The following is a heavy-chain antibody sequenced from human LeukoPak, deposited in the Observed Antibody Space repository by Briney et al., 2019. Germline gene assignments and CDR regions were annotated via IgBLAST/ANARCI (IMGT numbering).Heavy chain of an antibody. CDR1: GGSISTYY. Sequence: SETPSLTCTVSGGSISTYYWSWIRQPPGKGLEWIGYIYYSGSTYYNPSLKSRVTISVDTSKNQFSLKLNGVTAADTAVYYCARNKPLDPFDIWGQGTMVTVSS. CDR3: ARNKPLDPFDI. J-gene: IGHJ3*02. CDR2: IYYSGST. D-gene: IGHD1/OR15-1a*01. V-gene: IGHV4-59*01.